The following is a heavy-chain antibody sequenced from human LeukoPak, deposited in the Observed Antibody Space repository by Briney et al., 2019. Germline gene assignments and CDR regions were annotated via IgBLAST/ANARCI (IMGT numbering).Heavy chain of an antibody. Sequence: GGSLRLSCAASGFTFSSYGVHWVRQAPGKGLEWVAVIWYDGSNKYYADSVKGRFTISRDNSKNTLYLQMNSLRAEDTAVYYCARGQSSGWKGGKDFDYWGQGTLVTVSS. D-gene: IGHD6-19*01. J-gene: IGHJ4*02. CDR1: GFTFSSYG. CDR3: ARGQSSGWKGGKDFDY. V-gene: IGHV3-33*01. CDR2: IWYDGSNK.